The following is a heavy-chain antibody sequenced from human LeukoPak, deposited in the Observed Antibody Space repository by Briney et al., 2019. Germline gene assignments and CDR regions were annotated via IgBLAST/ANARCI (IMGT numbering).Heavy chain of an antibody. D-gene: IGHD3-10*01. J-gene: IGHJ3*02. CDR1: GYSFTSYW. CDR2: IYPGDSDT. Sequence: GESLKISCKGSGYSFTSYWIGWVRQMPGKGLEWMGIIYPGDSDTRYSPSFQGQVTISADKSISTAYLQWSSLKAPDTAMYYCARNPSYGSGLEDAFDIWGQGTMVTVSS. V-gene: IGHV5-51*01. CDR3: ARNPSYGSGLEDAFDI.